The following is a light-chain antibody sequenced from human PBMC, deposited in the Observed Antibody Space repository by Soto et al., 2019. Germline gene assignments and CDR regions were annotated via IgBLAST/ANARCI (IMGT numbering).Light chain of an antibody. CDR1: RSDIGDSNF. J-gene: IGLJ1*01. CDR2: EVN. CDR3: ASFRSGTILV. V-gene: IGLV2-14*01. Sequence: VLTQPASVSGSPGQSVTISCTGPRSDIGDSNFISWYQHSPGKAPRLLIYEVNNRPSGVSRRFSGSKAGNTASLTISGLLEDDEADYFCASFRSGTILVFGSGTKVTVL.